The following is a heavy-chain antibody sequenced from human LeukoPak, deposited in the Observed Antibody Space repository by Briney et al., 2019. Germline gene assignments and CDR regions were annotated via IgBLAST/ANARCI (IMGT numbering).Heavy chain of an antibody. D-gene: IGHD3-10*01. J-gene: IGHJ4*02. CDR3: ASNYYGSGSLDY. V-gene: IGHV4-59*08. Sequence: SETLSLTCTVSGGSISSYYWSWIRQPPGKGLAWIGYIYYSGSTNYNPSLKSRVTISVDTSKNQFSLKVSSVAAADTAVYYCASNYYGSGSLDYWGQGSLVTVSS. CDR1: GGSISSYY. CDR2: IYYSGST.